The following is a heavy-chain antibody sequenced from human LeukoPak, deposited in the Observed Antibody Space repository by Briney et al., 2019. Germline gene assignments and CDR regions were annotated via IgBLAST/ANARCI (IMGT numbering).Heavy chain of an antibody. D-gene: IGHD2-2*01. J-gene: IGHJ5*02. CDR3: AYLLDSVVPAAP. Sequence: GGSLRLSCAASGFTFGSYAMHWVRQAPGKGLEWVSAISGSGGSTYYADSVKGRFTISRDNSKNTLYLQMNSLRAEDTAVYYCAYLLDSVVPAAPGGQGTLVTVSS. CDR2: ISGSGGST. CDR1: GFTFGSYA. V-gene: IGHV3-23*01.